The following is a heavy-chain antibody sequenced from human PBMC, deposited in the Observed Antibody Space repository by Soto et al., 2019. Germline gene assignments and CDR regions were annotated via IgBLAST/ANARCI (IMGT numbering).Heavy chain of an antibody. CDR2: IYYSGSS. Sequence: SETLSLTCTVSGGSISSSSHYWGWIRQPPGKGLEWIGNIYYSGSSFYNPSLKSRVTVSVDTSKNRFSLRLSSVTAADTAVYHCARLVIVTSGVLTGRYFDYWGQGALVTVSS. D-gene: IGHD3-10*01. V-gene: IGHV4-39*01. CDR3: ARLVIVTSGVLTGRYFDY. CDR1: GGSISSSSHY. J-gene: IGHJ4*02.